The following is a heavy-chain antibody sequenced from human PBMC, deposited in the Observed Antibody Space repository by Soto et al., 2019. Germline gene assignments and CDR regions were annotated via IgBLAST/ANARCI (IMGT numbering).Heavy chain of an antibody. CDR2: IYTSGST. CDR3: ATDLGEYGDYGFDY. J-gene: IGHJ4*02. Sequence: KPSETLSLTCTVSGGSISGYFWSWIRQPAGKGLEWVGRIYTSGSTNYNPSLKSRITMSVDTSNNQVFLKLSCVTDADTAVYYCATDLGEYGDYGFDYWGQGILVTVAS. V-gene: IGHV4-4*07. CDR1: GGSISGYF. D-gene: IGHD4-17*01.